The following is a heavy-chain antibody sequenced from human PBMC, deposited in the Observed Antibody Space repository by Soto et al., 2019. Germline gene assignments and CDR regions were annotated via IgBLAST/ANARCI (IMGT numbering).Heavy chain of an antibody. Sequence: QLQLQESGPGLVKPSETLSLTCTVSGGSISSPYYWGWIRQSPGKGLEWIGDIYYGGSTYYNPSLKSRVIISVDTSKNQFSLKLSSVTAADTAVYYCARRSGGGYLTLGYWGQGTLVTVSS. CDR2: IYYGGST. CDR1: GGSISSPYY. J-gene: IGHJ4*02. CDR3: ARRSGGGYLTLGY. V-gene: IGHV4-39*01. D-gene: IGHD1-26*01.